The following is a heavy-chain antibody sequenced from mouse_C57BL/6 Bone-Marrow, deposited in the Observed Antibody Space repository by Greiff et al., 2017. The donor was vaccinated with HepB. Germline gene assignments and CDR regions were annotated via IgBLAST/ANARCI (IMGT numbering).Heavy chain of an antibody. Sequence: VKLKESGPGLVAPSQSLSITCTVSGFSLTSYGVHWVRQPPGKGLEWLVVIWSDGSTTYNSALKSRLSISKDNSKSQVFLKMNSLQADDTAIYYCARIYYVYAMDYWGQGTSVTVSS. CDR2: IWSDGST. CDR3: ARIYYVYAMDY. J-gene: IGHJ4*01. D-gene: IGHD1-1*01. CDR1: GFSLTSYG. V-gene: IGHV2-6*03.